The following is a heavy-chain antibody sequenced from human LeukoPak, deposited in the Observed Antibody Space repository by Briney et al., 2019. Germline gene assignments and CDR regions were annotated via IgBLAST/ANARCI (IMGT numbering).Heavy chain of an antibody. CDR3: ARGPYSSGSSADY. J-gene: IGHJ4*02. CDR2: ISGSGNTI. V-gene: IGHV3-48*03. D-gene: IGHD6-19*01. Sequence: PGGSLRLSCAASRFTFSNYDMNWVRQAPGKGLEWVSYISGSGNTIYYADSVKGRFTISRDNAKNSLYLQMNSLRAEDTAVYYCARGPYSSGSSADYWGQGTLVTVSS. CDR1: RFTFSNYD.